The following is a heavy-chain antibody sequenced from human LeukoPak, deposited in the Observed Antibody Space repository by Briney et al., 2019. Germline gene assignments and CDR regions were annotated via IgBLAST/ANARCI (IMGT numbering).Heavy chain of an antibody. J-gene: IGHJ1*01. D-gene: IGHD3-9*01. CDR1: GFTFSSYA. CDR3: AKSNHPSRLLRYFDWLSNAEYFQH. V-gene: IGHV3-23*01. Sequence: PGGSLRLSCAASGFTFSSYAMSWVRQAPGKGLEWVSAISGSGGSTYYADSVKGRFTISRDNSKNTLYLQMNSLRAEDTAVYYCAKSNHPSRLLRYFDWLSNAEYFQHWGQGTLVTVSS. CDR2: ISGSGGST.